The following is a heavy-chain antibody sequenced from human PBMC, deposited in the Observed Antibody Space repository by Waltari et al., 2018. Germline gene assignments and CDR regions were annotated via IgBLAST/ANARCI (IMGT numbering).Heavy chain of an antibody. D-gene: IGHD3-16*02. CDR1: GTHFSRYV. J-gene: IGHJ4*02. Sequence: QVQLVQSGAEVKKPGSSVKVSCKASGTHFSRYVINWVRQAPGQGLEWMGGIISIFGKANYAQKFQGRVTITAGESRRTAYMELSSLRSEDTAVYYCATAPYDYVWGSYRRLFDYWGQGTLVTVSS. V-gene: IGHV1-69*01. CDR3: ATAPYDYVWGSYRRLFDY. CDR2: IISIFGKA.